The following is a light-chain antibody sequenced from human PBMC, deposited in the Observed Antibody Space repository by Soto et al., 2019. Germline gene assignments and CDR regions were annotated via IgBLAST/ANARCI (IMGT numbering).Light chain of an antibody. CDR2: EGS. CDR3: CSYAGSSTVV. J-gene: IGLJ2*01. V-gene: IGLV2-23*01. CDR1: SSDVGSYTL. Sequence: QSALTQPASVSGSPGQSITISCTATSSDVGSYTLVSWYQQHPGKAPKLMIYEGSKRPSGVSNRFSGSKSGNTASLTISGLQAEDEADYYCCSYAGSSTVVFGGGTTLTVL.